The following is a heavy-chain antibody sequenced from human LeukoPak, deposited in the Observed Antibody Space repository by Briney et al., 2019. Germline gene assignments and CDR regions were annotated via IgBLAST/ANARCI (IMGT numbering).Heavy chain of an antibody. D-gene: IGHD3-22*01. Sequence: GRSLRLSCAASGFTFSSYAMHWVRQAPGKGLEWVAVISYDGSNKYYADSVKGRFTISRDNSKNTLYLQMNSLRAEDTAVYYCARGVEGYYDSSGSPPSPTYYFDYWGQGTLVTVSS. J-gene: IGHJ4*02. CDR2: ISYDGSNK. CDR3: ARGVEGYYDSSGSPPSPTYYFDY. CDR1: GFTFSSYA. V-gene: IGHV3-30*04.